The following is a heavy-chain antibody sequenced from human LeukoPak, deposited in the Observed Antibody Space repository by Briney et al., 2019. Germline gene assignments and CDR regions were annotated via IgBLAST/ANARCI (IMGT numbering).Heavy chain of an antibody. D-gene: IGHD3-22*01. Sequence: GRSLRLSCAASGFTFSSYAMHWVRQAPGKGLEWVAVISYDGSNKYYADSVKGRFTISRDNSKNTLYLQMNSLRAEDTAVYYCARGLVPLYDSSGDAFDIWGQGTMVTVSS. CDR1: GFTFSSYA. CDR3: ARGLVPLYDSSGDAFDI. V-gene: IGHV3-30-3*01. CDR2: ISYDGSNK. J-gene: IGHJ3*02.